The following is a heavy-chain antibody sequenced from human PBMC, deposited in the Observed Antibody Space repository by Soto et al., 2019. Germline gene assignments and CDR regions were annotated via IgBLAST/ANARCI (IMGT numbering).Heavy chain of an antibody. CDR1: GFSFSNYW. CDR2: INSDGSTS. D-gene: IGHD6-13*01. CDR3: ARRPPGSSWSAFDY. Sequence: GGSLRLSCAASGFSFSNYWMHWVRQVPGKGLEWVSRINSDGSTSNYADPVKGRFTISRDNAKNTLYLQMNSLRAEDTAVYYCARRPPGSSWSAFDYWGQGTLVTVSS. J-gene: IGHJ4*02. V-gene: IGHV3-74*01.